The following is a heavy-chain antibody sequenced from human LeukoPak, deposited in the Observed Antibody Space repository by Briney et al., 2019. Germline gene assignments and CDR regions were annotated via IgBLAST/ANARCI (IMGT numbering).Heavy chain of an antibody. CDR1: GLTFSNYN. J-gene: IGHJ4*02. CDR2: ISSSSSYI. CDR3: ARDFYDGFALDY. Sequence: GGSLRLSCAASGLTFSNYNMNWVRQAPGKGLEWVSSISSSSSYIYYADSVKGRFTISRDNARNSLYLQMDNLRAEDTGVYYCARDFYDGFALDYWGQGTLVTVSS. D-gene: IGHD2/OR15-2a*01. V-gene: IGHV3-21*03.